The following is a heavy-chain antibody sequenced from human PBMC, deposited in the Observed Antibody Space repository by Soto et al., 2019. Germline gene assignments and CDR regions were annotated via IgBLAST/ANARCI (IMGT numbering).Heavy chain of an antibody. CDR2: IDPSDSYT. Sequence: GESLKISCKGSGYSFTSYWISWVRQMPGKGLEWMGRIDPSDSYTNYSPSFQGHVTISADKSISTAYLQWSSLKASDTAMYYCASQAAAGLYYYDYYGMDVWGEGTTLTV. V-gene: IGHV5-10-1*01. CDR1: GYSFTSYW. D-gene: IGHD6-13*01. CDR3: ASQAAAGLYYYDYYGMDV. J-gene: IGHJ6*02.